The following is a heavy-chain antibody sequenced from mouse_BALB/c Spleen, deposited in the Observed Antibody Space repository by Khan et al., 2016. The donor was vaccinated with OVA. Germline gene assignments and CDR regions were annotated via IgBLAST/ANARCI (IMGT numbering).Heavy chain of an antibody. CDR3: TRHGYVAWFTY. D-gene: IGHD2-2*01. V-gene: IGHV1-31*01. CDR1: GYSFTSYY. J-gene: IGHJ3*01. CDR2: IDPFSGGT. Sequence: VQLQQSGPELMKPGASVKISCKASGYSFTSYYIHWVKESPGKSLEWIGSIDPFSGGTTYNQKFKGKATLTVDKSSSTAYIQLSNLTSEDSAVYYCTRHGYVAWFTYWGQGTLVTVSA.